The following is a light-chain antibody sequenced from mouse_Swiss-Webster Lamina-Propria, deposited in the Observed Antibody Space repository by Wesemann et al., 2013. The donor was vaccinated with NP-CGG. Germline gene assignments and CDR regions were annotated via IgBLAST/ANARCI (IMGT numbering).Light chain of an antibody. CDR1: QNVGTN. CDR2: SAS. CDR3: QQYNSYPLT. J-gene: IGKJ5*01. Sequence: IVMTQSQKFMSTSVGDRVSVTCKASQNVGTNVAWYQQKPGQSPKALIYSASYRYSGVPDRFTGSGSGTDSPLTISNVQSEDLAEYFCQQYNSYPLTFGAGTKLELK. V-gene: IGKV6-15*01.